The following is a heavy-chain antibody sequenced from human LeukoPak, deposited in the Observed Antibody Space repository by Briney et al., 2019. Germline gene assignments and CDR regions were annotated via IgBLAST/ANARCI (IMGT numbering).Heavy chain of an antibody. V-gene: IGHV4-39*07. D-gene: IGHD3-22*01. CDR3: ARVVRYYDSRGYYNTPYYFDY. CDR1: GGSISSSSYY. J-gene: IGHJ4*02. Sequence: SETLSLTCTVSGGSISSSSYYWGWIRQPPGKGLERIGNIYYGGSAYYNPSLKSRVSISVDTSKNHFSLKLSSVTAADTAVYYCARVVRYYDSRGYYNTPYYFDYWGQGTLVTVSS. CDR2: IYYGGSA.